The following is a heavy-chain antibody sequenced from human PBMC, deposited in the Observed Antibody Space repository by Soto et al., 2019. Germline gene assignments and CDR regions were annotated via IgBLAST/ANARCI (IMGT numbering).Heavy chain of an antibody. Sequence: EVQLVESGVALVKPGESLRLSCAASGFTSSNVLMPLVLPAPGEGLEWVGRIKSKTGGGTTVYAAPLKGRVTISGDESKNTLYREMNSLRAEDTAGYYCNTGGERYTGAIDYWGQGTLVTGSS. D-gene: IGHD1-1*01. J-gene: IGHJ4*02. CDR1: GFTSSNVL. CDR2: IKSKTGGGTT. V-gene: IGHV3-15*07. CDR3: NTGGERYTGAIDY.